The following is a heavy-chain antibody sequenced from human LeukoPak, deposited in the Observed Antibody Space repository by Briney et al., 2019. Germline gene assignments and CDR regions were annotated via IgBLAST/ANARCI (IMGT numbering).Heavy chain of an antibody. V-gene: IGHV4-39*07. CDR1: GGSISSSSYY. CDR3: ARALGYPRGYPDY. J-gene: IGHJ4*02. Sequence: SETLSLTCTVSGGSISSSSYYWGWIRQPPGKGLEWIGSIYYSGSTYYNPSLKSRVTISVDTSKNQFSLKLSSVTAADTAVYYCARALGYPRGYPDYWGQGTLVTVSS. D-gene: IGHD3-16*02. CDR2: IYYSGST.